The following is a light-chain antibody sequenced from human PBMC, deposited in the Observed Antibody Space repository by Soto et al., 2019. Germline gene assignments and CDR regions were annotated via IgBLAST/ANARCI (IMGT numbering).Light chain of an antibody. J-gene: IGKJ2*01. Sequence: EILMTQSPATLSVSPGERATLSCRASQSVSSNLAWYQQKPGQAPRLLIYGASNRATGIPARFSGSGSVTEFTLTISSLQSEDFAVYYCQHYNNWPYTFGQGTKLEIK. CDR2: GAS. V-gene: IGKV3-15*01. CDR3: QHYNNWPYT. CDR1: QSVSSN.